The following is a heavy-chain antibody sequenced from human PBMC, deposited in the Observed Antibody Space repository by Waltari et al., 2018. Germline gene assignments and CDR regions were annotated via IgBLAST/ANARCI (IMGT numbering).Heavy chain of an antibody. J-gene: IGHJ4*02. Sequence: EVQLVQSGAEVKKPGATVKISCKAPGYTFTDYYMHWVQQAPGQGLEWMGLVDHEGGETKYAEKFQGRVTITADKSTDTAYMELSSLRSEDTAVYYCANVLIAVAGKYFDYWGQGTLVTVSS. D-gene: IGHD6-19*01. CDR3: ANVLIAVAGKYFDY. CDR2: VDHEGGET. CDR1: GYTFTDYY. V-gene: IGHV1-69-2*01.